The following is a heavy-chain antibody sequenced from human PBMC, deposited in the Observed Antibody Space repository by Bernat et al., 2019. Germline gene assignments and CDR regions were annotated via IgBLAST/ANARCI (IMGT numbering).Heavy chain of an antibody. CDR3: ARALGVGVTRIGDVFDI. CDR2: ISSSSSYI. Sequence: EVQLVESGGGLVKPGGSLRLSCAASGFIFSSYSMNWVRQPPGKGLEWVSSISSSSSYIYYADSMKGRFTISRDNAKNSLYLQMNSLRAEDTAVYYCARALGVGVTRIGDVFDIWGQGTMVTVSS. CDR1: GFIFSSYS. D-gene: IGHD1-26*01. V-gene: IGHV3-21*01. J-gene: IGHJ3*02.